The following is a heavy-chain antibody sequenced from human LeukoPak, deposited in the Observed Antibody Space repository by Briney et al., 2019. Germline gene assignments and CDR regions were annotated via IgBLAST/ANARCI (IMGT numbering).Heavy chain of an antibody. V-gene: IGHV3-21*01. Sequence: GGSLRLSCAASGFTFSTYRMNWVRQAPRKGLEWVSSISGSSSDISYADSVKGRFTISRDNAKNSVYLQMNSLRAEDTAVYYCATGSSSSFDYWGQGALVTVSA. CDR2: ISGSSSDI. CDR3: ATGSSSSFDY. J-gene: IGHJ4*02. D-gene: IGHD6-13*01. CDR1: GFTFSTYR.